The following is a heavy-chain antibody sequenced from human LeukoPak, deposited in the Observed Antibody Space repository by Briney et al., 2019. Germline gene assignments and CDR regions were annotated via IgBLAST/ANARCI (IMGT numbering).Heavy chain of an antibody. J-gene: IGHJ5*02. V-gene: IGHV3-23*01. CDR3: AKDLYEQGSPRVLRWFDP. Sequence: SGASLRLSCAASGFTFSSYAMSWVRQAPGKGLEWVSAISGSGGSTYYADSVKGRFTISRDNSKNTLYLRMNSLRAEDTAVYYCAKDLYEQGSPRVLRWFDPWGQGTLVTVSS. CDR1: GFTFSSYA. D-gene: IGHD3-10*01. CDR2: ISGSGGST.